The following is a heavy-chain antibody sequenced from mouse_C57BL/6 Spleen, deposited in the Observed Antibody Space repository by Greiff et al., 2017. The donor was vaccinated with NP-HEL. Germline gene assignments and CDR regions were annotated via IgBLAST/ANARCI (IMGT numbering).Heavy chain of an antibody. D-gene: IGHD1-1*01. J-gene: IGHJ2*01. CDR3: ARGGIYYYGSSYDY. CDR1: GYTFTSYW. V-gene: IGHV1-69*01. CDR2: IDPSDSYT. Sequence: QVQLQQPGAELVMPGASVKLSCKASGYTFTSYWMHWVKQRPGQGLEWIGEIDPSDSYTNYNQKFKGKSTLTVDKSSSTAYMQLSSLTSEDSDVYYCARGGIYYYGSSYDYWGQGTTLTVSS.